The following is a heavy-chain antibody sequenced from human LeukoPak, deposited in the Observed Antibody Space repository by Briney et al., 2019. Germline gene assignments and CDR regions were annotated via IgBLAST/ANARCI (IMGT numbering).Heavy chain of an antibody. J-gene: IGHJ4*02. Sequence: GGSLRLSCAASGFTFSSYSMNWVRQAPGKGLEWVSYISSSSSIMDYADSVKGRFTISRDNAKNSLYLQMNSLRAEDTAVYHCARARGYSYGYSDYWGQGTLVTVSS. D-gene: IGHD5-18*01. CDR2: ISSSSSIM. V-gene: IGHV3-48*01. CDR3: ARARGYSYGYSDY. CDR1: GFTFSSYS.